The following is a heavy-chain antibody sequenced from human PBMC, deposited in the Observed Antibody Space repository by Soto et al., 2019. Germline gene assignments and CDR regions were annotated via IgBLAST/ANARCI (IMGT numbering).Heavy chain of an antibody. CDR1: GYTFTSYG. CDR2: ISAYNGNT. Sequence: QVQLVQSGAEVKKPGASVKVSCKASGYTFTSYGISWVRQAPGQGLEWMGWISAYNGNTNYAQKLQGRVTMTTDTSTSTAYMEPRSRRSEDTAVYYCASSLLVVYGLEGESDWGQGTLVTVSS. J-gene: IGHJ4*02. D-gene: IGHD2-8*02. V-gene: IGHV1-18*01. CDR3: ASSLLVVYGLEGESD.